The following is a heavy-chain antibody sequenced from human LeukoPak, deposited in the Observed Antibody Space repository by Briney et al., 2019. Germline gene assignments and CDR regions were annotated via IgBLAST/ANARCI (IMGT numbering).Heavy chain of an antibody. V-gene: IGHV3-7*01. CDR2: INRDGTET. CDR1: GFTFTGFF. CDR3: ARSRWPEDL. Sequence: PGRSLTLSCAASGFTFTGFFMSWLRQAPGKGLEWVANINRDGTETYYVGSVKGRFTISIDNAKNSVYLQMNSLRTEDTAIYYCARSRWPEDLWGRGTLVTVSS. J-gene: IGHJ5*02. D-gene: IGHD4-23*01.